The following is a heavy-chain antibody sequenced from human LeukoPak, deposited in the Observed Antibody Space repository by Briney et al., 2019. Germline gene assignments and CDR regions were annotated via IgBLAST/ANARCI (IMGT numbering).Heavy chain of an antibody. CDR2: IIPIFGTA. Sequence: GASVKVSCKASGGTFSSYAISWVRQAPGQGLEWMGGIIPIFGTANYAQKFQGRVTITADESTSTAYMELSSLRSEDTAVYYCAREMGELPDGDFQHWGQGTLVTVFS. CDR1: GGTFSSYA. J-gene: IGHJ1*01. CDR3: AREMGELPDGDFQH. D-gene: IGHD1-26*01. V-gene: IGHV1-69*13.